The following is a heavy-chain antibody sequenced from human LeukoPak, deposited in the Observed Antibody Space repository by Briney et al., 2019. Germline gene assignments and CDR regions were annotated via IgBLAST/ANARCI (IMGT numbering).Heavy chain of an antibody. CDR2: ISLNSGVT. Sequence: ASVKVSCKASGYTFSDFYMQWVRQAPGLGLEWMGWISLNSGVTGYAQKFQGRVTMTRDTSISTAHMELSSLRSDDTAVYYCARGYRTGDMTIFAYWGQGTPVTVSS. CDR3: ARGYRTGDMTIFAY. CDR1: GYTFSDFY. D-gene: IGHD3-10*01. J-gene: IGHJ4*02. V-gene: IGHV1-2*02.